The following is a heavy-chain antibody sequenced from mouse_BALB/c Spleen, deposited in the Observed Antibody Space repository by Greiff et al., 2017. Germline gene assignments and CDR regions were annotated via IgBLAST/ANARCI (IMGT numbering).Heavy chain of an antibody. CDR1: GFTFSSYA. J-gene: IGHJ2*01. CDR3: ARGGSTTLDY. V-gene: IGHV5-6-5*01. Sequence: EVKLVESGGGLVKPGGSLKLSCAASGFTFSSYAMSWVRQTPEKRLEWVASISSGGSTYYPDSVKGRFTISRDNARNILYLQMSSLGSEDTAMYYCARGGSTTLDYWGQGTTLTVAS. D-gene: IGHD2-12*01. CDR2: ISSGGST.